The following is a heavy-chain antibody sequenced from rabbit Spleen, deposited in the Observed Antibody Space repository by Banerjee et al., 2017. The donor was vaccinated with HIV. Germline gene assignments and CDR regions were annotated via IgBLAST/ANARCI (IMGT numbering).Heavy chain of an antibody. V-gene: IGHV1S40*01. J-gene: IGHJ4*01. CDR3: ARAPYNYGASAYAYTTL. D-gene: IGHD6-1*01. CDR2: IYGASSGNT. Sequence: QSLEESGGGLVQPEGSLTLTCTASGFSFSSSYYMCWVRQAPGKGLEWIACIYGASSGNTYYASWAKGQFTISKTSSTTVTLQMTSLTAADTATYFCARAPYNYGASAYAYTTLWGPGTLVTVS. CDR1: GFSFSSSYY.